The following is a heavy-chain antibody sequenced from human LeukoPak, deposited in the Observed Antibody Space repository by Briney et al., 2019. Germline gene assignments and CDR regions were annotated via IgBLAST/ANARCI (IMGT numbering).Heavy chain of an antibody. CDR2: IRYDGSNT. J-gene: IGHJ5*02. CDR3: AKNRWGSVATPGS. CDR1: GFSFSDYD. D-gene: IGHD5-12*01. Sequence: GGSLRLSCAASGFSFSDYDIHWVRLAPGKGLEWVTFIRYDGSNTYAGSVKGRFTISRDNSKNTVYLQMNSLAIEDTAIYYCAKNRWGSVATPGSWGQGTVVTVSS. V-gene: IGHV3-30*02.